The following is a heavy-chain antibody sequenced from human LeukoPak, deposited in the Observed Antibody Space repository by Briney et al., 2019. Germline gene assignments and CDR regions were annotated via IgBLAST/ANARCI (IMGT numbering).Heavy chain of an antibody. CDR2: MNPNSGNT. D-gene: IGHD5-12*01. CDR3: AKAGIVATMNADWFDP. V-gene: IGHV1-8*01. J-gene: IGHJ5*02. CDR1: GYTFTSYD. Sequence: ASVKVSCKASGYTFTSYDINWVRQATGQGLEGMGWMNPNSGNTGYAQKFQGRVTMTRDTSISTAYMELSSLRSEDTAVYYCAKAGIVATMNADWFDPWGQGTLVIVSS.